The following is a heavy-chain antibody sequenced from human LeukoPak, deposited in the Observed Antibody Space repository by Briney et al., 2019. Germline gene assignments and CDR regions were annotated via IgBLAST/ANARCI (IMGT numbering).Heavy chain of an antibody. CDR2: IKEDGSEK. J-gene: IGHJ5*02. CDR3: AGDKGVVGTLAP. V-gene: IGHV3-7*01. Sequence: GGSLRLSCAASGFMFSSYWTSWVRQAPEKGLEWVANIKEDGSEKYFVDSVKGRFTISRDNAKNSLYLQMNSLRAEDTAIYYCAGDKGVVGTLAPWGQGTLVTVSS. CDR1: GFMFSSYW. D-gene: IGHD2-21*01.